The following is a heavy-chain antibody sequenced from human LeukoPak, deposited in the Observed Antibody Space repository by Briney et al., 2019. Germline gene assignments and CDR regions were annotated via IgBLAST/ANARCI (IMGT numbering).Heavy chain of an antibody. V-gene: IGHV4-59*01. Sequence: PSETLSLSCTVCGGSINSYYWSWIRQPPGKELEWIGYIYYSGSTKYNPSLTSRVTISVDTSKSQFTLKLRSVTAADTAFYYCVKVGDVGNDSYGYWGQGTLVTVS. CDR3: VKVGDVGNDSYGY. J-gene: IGHJ4*02. D-gene: IGHD3-16*01. CDR2: IYYSGST. CDR1: GGSINSYY.